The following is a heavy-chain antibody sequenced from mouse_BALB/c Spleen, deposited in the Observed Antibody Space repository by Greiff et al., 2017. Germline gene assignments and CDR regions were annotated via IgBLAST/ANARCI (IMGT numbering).Heavy chain of an antibody. CDR1: GFSLTSYG. CDR3: ARMITTGYAMDY. CDR2: IWSGGST. D-gene: IGHD2-4*01. V-gene: IGHV2-2*02. Sequence: VHLVESGPGLVQPSQSLSITCTVSGFSLTSYGVHWVRQSPGKGLEWLGVIWSGGSTDYNAAFISRLSISKDNSKSQVFFKMNSLQANDTAIYYCARMITTGYAMDYWGQGTSVTVSS. J-gene: IGHJ4*01.